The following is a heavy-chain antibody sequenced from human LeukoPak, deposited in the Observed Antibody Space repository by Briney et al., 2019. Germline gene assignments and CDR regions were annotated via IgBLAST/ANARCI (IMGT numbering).Heavy chain of an antibody. J-gene: IGHJ4*02. CDR3: AIPEGYCSGGSCYAPSN. D-gene: IGHD2-15*01. Sequence: ASVKVSCKASGYTFTSYGIIWVRQAPGQGLEWMGWISAYNGNTNYAQKLQGRVTMTTDTSTSTAYMELRSLRSDDTAVYYCAIPEGYCSGGSCYAPSNWGQGTLVTVSS. CDR1: GYTFTSYG. CDR2: ISAYNGNT. V-gene: IGHV1-18*01.